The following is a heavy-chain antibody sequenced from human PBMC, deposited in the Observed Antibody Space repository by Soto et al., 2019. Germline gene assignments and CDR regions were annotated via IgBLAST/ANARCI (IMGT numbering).Heavy chain of an antibody. J-gene: IGHJ6*02. CDR1: GFTFSSYA. Sequence: QVQLVEYGGGVVQPGRSLRLSCAASGFTFSSYAMHWVRQAPGKGLEWVAVISYDGSNKYYADSVKGRFTISRDNSKNTLYLQMNSLRAEDTAVYYCASTMDVWGQGTTVTVSS. V-gene: IGHV3-30-3*01. CDR3: ASTMDV. CDR2: ISYDGSNK.